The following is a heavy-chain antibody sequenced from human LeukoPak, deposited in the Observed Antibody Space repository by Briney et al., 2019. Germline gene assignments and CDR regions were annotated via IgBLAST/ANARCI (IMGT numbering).Heavy chain of an antibody. CDR2: IRIKTYGGTT. CDR1: GFTFSSYA. V-gene: IGHV3-49*03. J-gene: IGHJ4*02. CDR3: AKDINRYLDY. D-gene: IGHD1-14*01. Sequence: GGSLRLSCAASGFTFSSYAMSWFRQAPGKGLEWVGFIRIKTYGGTTEYAASVKGRFTISRDDSKSIAYLQMNSLKTEDTAVYYCAKDINRYLDYWGQGSLVTVSS.